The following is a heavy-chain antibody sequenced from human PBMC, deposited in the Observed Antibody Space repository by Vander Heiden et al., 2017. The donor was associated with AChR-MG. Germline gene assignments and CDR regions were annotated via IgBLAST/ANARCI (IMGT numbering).Heavy chain of an antibody. J-gene: IGHJ3*02. CDR2: ISYDGSNK. CDR1: GFTFRSYA. CDR3: AREKLGIYKRKDAFDI. D-gene: IGHD7-27*01. V-gene: IGHV3-30-3*01. Sequence: QVQLVESGGGVVQPGRSLRLSCAASGFTFRSYAMHWGRQAPGKGLEWVAVISYDGSNKYYADSVKGRFTISRDNSKNTLYLQMNSLRAEDTAVYYCAREKLGIYKRKDAFDIWGQGTMVTVSS.